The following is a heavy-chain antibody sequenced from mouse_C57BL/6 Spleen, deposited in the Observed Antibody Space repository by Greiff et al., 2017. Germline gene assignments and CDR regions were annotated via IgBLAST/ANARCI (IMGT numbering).Heavy chain of an antibody. CDR1: GFTFSSYA. CDR2: ISDGGSYT. Sequence: EVQRVESGGGLVTPGGSLKLSCAASGFTFSSYAMSWVRQTPEKRLEWVATISDGGSYTYYPDNAKNNLYLQMSHLKSEDTAMYYCARAELGRGDFDYWGQGTTRTVSS. CDR3: ARAELGRGDFDY. V-gene: IGHV5-4*01. D-gene: IGHD4-1*01. J-gene: IGHJ2*01.